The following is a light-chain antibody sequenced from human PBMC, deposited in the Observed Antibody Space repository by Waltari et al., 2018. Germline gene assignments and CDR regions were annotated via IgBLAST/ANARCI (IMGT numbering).Light chain of an antibody. CDR2: KAS. CDR3: QQYNGDSYT. V-gene: IGKV1-5*03. J-gene: IGKJ2*01. Sequence: DIQMTKSPSTLSASVGERVTITCRASQTISSWLAWYQQKPGKAPKLLIQKASNLDTGVPSRFSGSGSGTEFTLTISSLQPDDFATYYCQQYNGDSYTFGQGTKLEI. CDR1: QTISSW.